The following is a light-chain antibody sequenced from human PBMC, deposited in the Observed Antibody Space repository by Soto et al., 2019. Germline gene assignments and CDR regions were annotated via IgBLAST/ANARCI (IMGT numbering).Light chain of an antibody. J-gene: IGKJ5*01. CDR2: AAS. V-gene: IGKV3-15*01. Sequence: EIVLTQSPATLSLYPGERATLSCRASQSVSSYLAWYQQKPGQAPRLLIYAASTLQSGVPSRFSGSGSGTDFTLTISCLQSEDFATYYCQQYYSYPITFGQGTRLEIK. CDR3: QQYYSYPIT. CDR1: QSVSSY.